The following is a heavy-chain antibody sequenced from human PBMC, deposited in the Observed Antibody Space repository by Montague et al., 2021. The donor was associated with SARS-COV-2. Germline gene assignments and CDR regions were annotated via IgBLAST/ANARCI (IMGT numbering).Heavy chain of an antibody. CDR2: INHSGTT. D-gene: IGHD1-7*01. Sequence: SETLSLTCAVYGGSFSAYYWSWIRQPPGRGLEWIGEINHSGTTNYKSSLESRLSMSVNTSKNQFSLNLSSVTAADTAVYFCSRTYRGTFDFWGQGSLVTVSS. CDR3: SRTYRGTFDF. V-gene: IGHV4-34*01. J-gene: IGHJ4*02. CDR1: GGSFSAYY.